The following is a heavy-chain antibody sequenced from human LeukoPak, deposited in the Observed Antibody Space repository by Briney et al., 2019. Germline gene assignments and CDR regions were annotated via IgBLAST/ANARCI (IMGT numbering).Heavy chain of an antibody. J-gene: IGHJ3*02. CDR3: ARDQSVRLLQTSSTYFKHVFAI. CDR1: GYTYTNYG. Sequence: ASVKVSCKTSGYTYTNYGIHWVRQAPGLGLDWMGWISSYNGNTNYAQKVQGRVTMTTDTSTSTAYMELRSLRFDDTAVYYCARDQSVRLLQTSSTYFKHVFAIWGQGSMITVSS. V-gene: IGHV1-18*01. CDR2: ISSYNGNT. D-gene: IGHD6-13*01.